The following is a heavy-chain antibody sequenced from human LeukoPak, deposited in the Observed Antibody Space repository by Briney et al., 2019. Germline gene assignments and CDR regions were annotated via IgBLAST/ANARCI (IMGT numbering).Heavy chain of an antibody. D-gene: IGHD3-22*01. V-gene: IGHV3-23*01. CDR1: GFTFSSYA. CDR2: ISGSGGST. CDR3: AKMLLNYYDTSGGAFDI. J-gene: IGHJ3*02. Sequence: GESLRLSCAASGFTFSSYAMSWVRQAPGKGLEWVSAISGSGGSTYYADSVKGRFTISRDHSKNTLYLQMHSLRAEDTAIYYCAKMLLNYYDTSGGAFDIWGQGTMATVSS.